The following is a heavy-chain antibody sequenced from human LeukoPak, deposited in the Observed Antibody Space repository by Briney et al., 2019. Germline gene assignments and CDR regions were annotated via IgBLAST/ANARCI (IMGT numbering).Heavy chain of an antibody. CDR2: IKQDGSKK. CDR1: GFPFSSYW. Sequence: GGSLRLSCVASGFPFSSYWMTWARQAPGKGLEWVANIKQDGSKKSYVDSVKGRFTISRDNAKNSLYLQMNSLRAEDTAIYYCTRVGYIDEGIDYWGQGTLVTVTS. CDR3: TRVGYIDEGIDY. V-gene: IGHV3-7*04. J-gene: IGHJ4*02. D-gene: IGHD5-24*01.